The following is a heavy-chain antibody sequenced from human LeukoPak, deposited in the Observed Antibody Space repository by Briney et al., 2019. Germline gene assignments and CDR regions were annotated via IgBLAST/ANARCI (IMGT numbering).Heavy chain of an antibody. CDR2: ICYSGST. V-gene: IGHV4-39*07. CDR1: GGSISSSSYY. CDR3: AREVEDYESKYSYYYYYMDV. J-gene: IGHJ6*03. Sequence: SETLSLTCTVSGGSISSSSYYWGWIRQPPGKGLEWIGSICYSGSTYYNPSLKSRVTISVDTSKNQFSLKLSSVTAADTAVYYCAREVEDYESKYSYYYYYMDVWGKGTTVTISS. D-gene: IGHD4-17*01.